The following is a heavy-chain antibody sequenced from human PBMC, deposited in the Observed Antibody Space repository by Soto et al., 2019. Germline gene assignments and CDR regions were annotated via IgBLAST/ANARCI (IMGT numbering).Heavy chain of an antibody. Sequence: QITLKESGPTLVKPTETLTLTCTVSGFPLSARGVGVGWIRQPPGKALEWLAIIYWNDDKRYSPSLKSRLTITKDTSKNQVILTMTNTDPVDTAKYYCAQSPWGAAADYWGQGTLVTVSS. CDR2: IYWNDDK. CDR3: AQSPWGAAADY. D-gene: IGHD2-2*01. V-gene: IGHV2-5*01. J-gene: IGHJ4*02. CDR1: GFPLSARGVG.